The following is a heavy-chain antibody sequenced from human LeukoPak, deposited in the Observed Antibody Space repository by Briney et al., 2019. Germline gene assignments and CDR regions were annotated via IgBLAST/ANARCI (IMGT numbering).Heavy chain of an antibody. CDR3: ARVSPIDSSGYYPLDY. CDR1: GFTFSDYY. V-gene: IGHV3-11*01. CDR2: ISSSGSTI. D-gene: IGHD3-22*01. Sequence: PGGSLRLSCAASGFTFSDYYMSWIRQAPGKGLEWVSYISSSGSTIYYADSVKGRFTISRDNAKNSLYLQMNSLRAEGTAVYYCARVSPIDSSGYYPLDYWGQGTLVTVSS. J-gene: IGHJ4*02.